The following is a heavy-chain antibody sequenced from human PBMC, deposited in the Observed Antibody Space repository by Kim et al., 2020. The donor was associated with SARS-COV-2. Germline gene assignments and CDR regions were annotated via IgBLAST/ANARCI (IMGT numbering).Heavy chain of an antibody. CDR3: ARASSLLRYFDWLSTPHY. D-gene: IGHD3-9*01. CDR2: INAGNGNT. J-gene: IGHJ4*02. V-gene: IGHV1-3*01. Sequence: ASVKVSCKASGYTFTSYAMHWVRQAPGQRLEWMGWINAGNGNTKYSQKFQGRVTITRDTSASTAYMELSSLRSEDTAVYYCARASSLLRYFDWLSTPHYWGQGTLVTVSS. CDR1: GYTFTSYA.